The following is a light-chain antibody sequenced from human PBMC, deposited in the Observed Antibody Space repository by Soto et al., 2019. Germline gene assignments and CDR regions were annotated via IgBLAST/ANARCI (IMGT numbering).Light chain of an antibody. CDR2: KAS. CDR1: QRISIW. CDR3: KKYKNYPLT. J-gene: IGKJ4*01. V-gene: IGKV1-5*03. Sequence: DIQMTQSPSTLSASVGDRVTITWRASQRISIWLSWYHQKPGKAPNFLFYKASSFESVVPSRFSGSGSGTEFTLTISSLQPDEFETYYSKKYKNYPLTYWGGTKEEIK.